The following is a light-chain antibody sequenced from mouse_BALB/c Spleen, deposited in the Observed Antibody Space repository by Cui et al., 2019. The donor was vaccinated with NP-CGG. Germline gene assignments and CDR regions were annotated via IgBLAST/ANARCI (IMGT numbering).Light chain of an antibody. V-gene: IGLV1*01. CDR1: TGAVTTSNY. Sequence: QAVVTQESARTISPGETVTLTCRSSTGAVTTSNYANWVQEKPDHLFTGLIGGTNNRVPGVPARFSGSLIGDKAALTITGAQTEDEAIYFCALWYSNHWVFGGGTKLTVL. CDR2: GTN. J-gene: IGLJ1*01. CDR3: ALWYSNHWV.